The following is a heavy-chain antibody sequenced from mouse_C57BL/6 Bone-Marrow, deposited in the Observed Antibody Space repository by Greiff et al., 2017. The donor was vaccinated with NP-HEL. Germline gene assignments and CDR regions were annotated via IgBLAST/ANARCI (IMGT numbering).Heavy chain of an antibody. CDR1: GFNIKDDY. J-gene: IGHJ2*01. V-gene: IGHV14-4*01. CDR3: TTGYYGSSLFDY. CDR2: IDPENGDT. Sequence: VQLQQSGAELVRPGASVKLSCTASGFNIKDDYMHWVKQRPEQGLEWIGWIDPENGDTEYASKFQGKATITADTSSNTANLQSSSLTSEDTAVYCCTTGYYGSSLFDYWGQGTTRTVSS. D-gene: IGHD1-1*01.